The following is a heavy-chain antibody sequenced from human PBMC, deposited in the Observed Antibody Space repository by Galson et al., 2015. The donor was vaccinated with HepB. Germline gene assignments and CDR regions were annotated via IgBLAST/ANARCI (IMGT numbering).Heavy chain of an antibody. V-gene: IGHV1-46*04. CDR2: ISPSAGST. Sequence: SVKVSCKASGYTFTNFYMHWVRQAPGQGLEWMGIISPSAGSTSSAQKLQGRFTMTRDTSTSTVYMELSSLRSEDTAVYYCARDMMTTLPTGYYYYGMDVWGQGTTVTVSS. CDR1: GYTFTNFY. J-gene: IGHJ6*02. D-gene: IGHD4-11*01. CDR3: ARDMMTTLPTGYYYYGMDV.